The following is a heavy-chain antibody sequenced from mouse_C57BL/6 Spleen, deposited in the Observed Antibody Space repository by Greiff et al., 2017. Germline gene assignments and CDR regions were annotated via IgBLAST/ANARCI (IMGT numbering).Heavy chain of an antibody. J-gene: IGHJ3*01. CDR3: ARRDSNLAY. Sequence: EVQLQQSGPELVKPGASVKISCKASGYTFTDYYMNWVKQSHGKSLEWIGDINPNNGGTSYNQKFKGKATLTVDKSSSTAYMELRSLTSEDSAVYYCARRDSNLAYWGQGTLVTVSA. CDR1: GYTFTDYY. V-gene: IGHV1-26*01. CDR2: INPNNGGT. D-gene: IGHD2-5*01.